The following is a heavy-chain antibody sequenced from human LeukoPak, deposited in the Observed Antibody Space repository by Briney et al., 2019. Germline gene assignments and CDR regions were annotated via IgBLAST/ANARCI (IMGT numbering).Heavy chain of an antibody. CDR1: GFNFSSYW. CDR2: INSYESGT. CDR3: ARVYCSGGSCYSAYYFDY. J-gene: IGHJ4*02. D-gene: IGHD2-15*01. Sequence: GESLRHSCSASGFNFSSYWMPWVRPAPGKGLVWVSRINSYESGTSNADSVKGRFTISRDNAKNTLYLQMNSLIAEDTAVYYCARVYCSGGSCYSAYYFDYWGQGTLVTVAS. V-gene: IGHV3-74*01.